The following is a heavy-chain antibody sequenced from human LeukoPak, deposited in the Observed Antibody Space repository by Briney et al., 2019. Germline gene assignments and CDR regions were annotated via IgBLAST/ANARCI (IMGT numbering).Heavy chain of an antibody. CDR3: ARVGYYYDSSGYDYFDY. CDR2: IYYSGST. CDR1: GGSISSYY. Sequence: SETLSLTCTVSGGSISSYYWSWIRQPPGKGPEWIGYIYYSGSTNYNPSLKSRVTISVDTSKNQFSVKLTSVTAADTAVYYRARVGYYYDSSGYDYFDYWGQGTLVTVSS. J-gene: IGHJ4*02. D-gene: IGHD3-22*01. V-gene: IGHV4-59*01.